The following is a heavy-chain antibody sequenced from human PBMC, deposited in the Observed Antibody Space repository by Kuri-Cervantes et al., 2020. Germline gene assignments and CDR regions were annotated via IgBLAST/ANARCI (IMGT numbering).Heavy chain of an antibody. CDR3: ARDSSGWKSFDH. J-gene: IGHJ5*02. CDR1: GFTFSSYN. V-gene: IGHV3-48*02. Sequence: GESLKISCAAPGFTFSSYNMNWVRQAPGKGLEWVSYISSSSSSIHYADSVKGRFTISRDNAKNSLYLQMNNLRDEDTAVYYCARDSSGWKSFDHWGHGALVTVSS. D-gene: IGHD6-19*01. CDR2: ISSSSSSI.